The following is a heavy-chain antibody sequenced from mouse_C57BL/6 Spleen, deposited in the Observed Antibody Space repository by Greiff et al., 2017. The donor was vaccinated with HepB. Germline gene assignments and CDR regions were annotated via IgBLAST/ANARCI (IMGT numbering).Heavy chain of an antibody. J-gene: IGHJ4*01. V-gene: IGHV5-4*01. CDR2: ISDGGSYT. Sequence: DVHLVESGGGLVKPGGSLKLSCAASGFTFSSYAMSWVRQTPEKRLEWVATISDGGSYTYYPDNVKGRFTISRDNAKNNLYLQMSHLKSEDTAMYYCARDTHYYGSSYYAMDYWGQGTSVTVSS. CDR3: ARDTHYYGSSYYAMDY. CDR1: GFTFSSYA. D-gene: IGHD1-1*01.